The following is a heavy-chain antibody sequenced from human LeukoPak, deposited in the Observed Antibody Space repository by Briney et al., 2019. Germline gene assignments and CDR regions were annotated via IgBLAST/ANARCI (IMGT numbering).Heavy chain of an antibody. CDR1: GFTFSSYA. CDR2: ISSSGSTI. V-gene: IGHV3-48*03. D-gene: IGHD4-23*01. CDR3: ARKDYGGTRD. Sequence: GGSLRLSCAASGFTFSSYAMSWVRQVPGKGLEWVSYISSSGSTIYYADSVKGRFTISRDNAKNSLYLQMNSLRAEDTAVYYCARKDYGGTRDWGQGTLVTVSS. J-gene: IGHJ4*02.